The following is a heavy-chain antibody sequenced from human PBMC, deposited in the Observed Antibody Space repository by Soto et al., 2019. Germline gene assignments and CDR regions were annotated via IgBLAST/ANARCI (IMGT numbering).Heavy chain of an antibody. Sequence: GGSMRLSCAASGFTFSSYAMHRVRQAPGKGLEYVSAISSNGGSTYYANSVKGRFTISRDNSKNTLYLQMGSLRAEDMAVYYCARDGPYCTNGVCYSGAFDIWGQGTMVTVSS. D-gene: IGHD2-8*01. CDR1: GFTFSSYA. J-gene: IGHJ3*02. CDR3: ARDGPYCTNGVCYSGAFDI. V-gene: IGHV3-64*01. CDR2: ISSNGGST.